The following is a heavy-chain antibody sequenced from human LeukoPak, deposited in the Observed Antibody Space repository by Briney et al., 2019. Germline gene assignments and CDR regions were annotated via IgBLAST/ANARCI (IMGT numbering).Heavy chain of an antibody. V-gene: IGHV3-23*01. J-gene: IGHJ4*02. CDR1: GFTFSSYG. D-gene: IGHD3-22*01. CDR3: AKDREGYYDSSGYYS. CDR2: ISGSGGST. Sequence: GGSLRLSCAASGFTFSSYGMSWVRQAPGKGLEWVSAISGSGGSTYYADSVKGRFTISRDNSKNTLYLQMNSLRAEDTAVYYCAKDREGYYDSSGYYSWGQGTLVTASS.